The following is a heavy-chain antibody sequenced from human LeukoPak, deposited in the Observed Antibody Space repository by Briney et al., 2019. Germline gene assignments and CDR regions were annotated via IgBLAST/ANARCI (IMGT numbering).Heavy chain of an antibody. CDR3: AIGLNPNC. Sequence: AGSLSLSCAASGFTFSSYEMKWVRQAPGKGLEWVSYISTSGSTVNYADSVKGRFTISRDNAKNSLYLQMNSLRVDDTAVYYCAIGLNPNCWGQGRLVTVSS. J-gene: IGHJ1*01. CDR1: GFTFSSYE. V-gene: IGHV3-48*03. CDR2: ISTSGSTV. D-gene: IGHD1-1*01.